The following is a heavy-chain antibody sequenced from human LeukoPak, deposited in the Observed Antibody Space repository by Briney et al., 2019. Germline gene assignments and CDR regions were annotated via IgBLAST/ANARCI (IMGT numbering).Heavy chain of an antibody. Sequence: SVKVSCKASGGTFSSYAISCVRQAPGQGLEWMGGIIPIFGTANYAQKFQGRVTITADESTSTAYMELSSLRSEDTAVYYCARLRSSGYYGIDYWGQGTLVTVSS. J-gene: IGHJ4*02. CDR3: ARLRSSGYYGIDY. D-gene: IGHD3-22*01. CDR1: GGTFSSYA. V-gene: IGHV1-69*13. CDR2: IIPIFGTA.